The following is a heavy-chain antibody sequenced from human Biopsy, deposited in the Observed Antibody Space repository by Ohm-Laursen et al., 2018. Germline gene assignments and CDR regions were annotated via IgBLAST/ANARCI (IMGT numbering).Heavy chain of an antibody. D-gene: IGHD2-21*02. Sequence: ASVKVSCKASGYTFIDYYIHWVRQAPGQGLEWLGYINPSGRYTRNAQSFQGRVTMTRDTSTSTVYMELSGLTSDDTAVYYCARPRGTATAIADGLDYWGQGTLVTVSS. J-gene: IGHJ4*02. CDR3: ARPRGTATAIADGLDY. V-gene: IGHV1-46*01. CDR1: GYTFIDYY. CDR2: INPSGRYT.